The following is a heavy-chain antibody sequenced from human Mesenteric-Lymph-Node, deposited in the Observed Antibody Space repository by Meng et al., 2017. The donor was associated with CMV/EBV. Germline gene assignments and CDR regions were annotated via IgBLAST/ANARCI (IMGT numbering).Heavy chain of an antibody. CDR3: ARDPRIGSPDYFDH. Sequence: GGSLRLSCGASGFTFNNYPMHWMRQAPGKGLEWVAVIGYDGVFKFHADPVKGRFTISRDDSKNTLYLQMDSLRVEDTAVYYCARDPRIGSPDYFDHWGQGVLVTVSS. V-gene: IGHV3-30*04. CDR2: IGYDGVFK. J-gene: IGHJ4*02. CDR1: GFTFNNYP. D-gene: IGHD1-26*01.